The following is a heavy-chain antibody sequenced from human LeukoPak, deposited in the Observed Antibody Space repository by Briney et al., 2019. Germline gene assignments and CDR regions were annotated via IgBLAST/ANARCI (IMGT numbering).Heavy chain of an antibody. CDR1: GGSISSSIYY. J-gene: IGHJ6*03. V-gene: IGHV4-39*01. CDR3: ARQPTYYYYYMDV. CDR2: VYYSGST. Sequence: RSSETLSLTCTVSGGSISSSIYYWGWIRQPPGKGLEWIWSVYYSGSTYYNPSLKSRVTISVDTSKNQFSLKLSSVTAADTAVFYCARQPTYYYYYMDVWGKGTTVTVSS.